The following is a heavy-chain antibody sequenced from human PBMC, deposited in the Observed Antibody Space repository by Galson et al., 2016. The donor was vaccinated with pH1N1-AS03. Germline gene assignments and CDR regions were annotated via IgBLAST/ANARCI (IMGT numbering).Heavy chain of an antibody. D-gene: IGHD6-13*01. CDR3: YSISWDDAFDI. CDR1: GFTFSSYW. J-gene: IGHJ3*02. CDR2: INSDGSST. V-gene: IGHV3-74*01. Sequence: SLILSCAASGFTFSSYWMHWVRQAPGKGLVWVSRINSDGSSTSYADSVKGRFTISRDNAKNTLYLQMNSLRAEDTAVYYCYSISWDDAFDIWGQGKMVTVAS.